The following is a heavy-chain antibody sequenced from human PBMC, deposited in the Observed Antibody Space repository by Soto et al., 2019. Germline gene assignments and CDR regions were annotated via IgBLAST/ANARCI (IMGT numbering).Heavy chain of an antibody. Sequence: GGSLRLSSAASGFTFSSYAMSWVRQAPGKGLEWVSAISGSGGSTYYADSVKGRFTISRDNSKNTLYLQMNSLRAEDTAVYYCAKAGITMVRGVIIPHFDYWGQGTLVTVSS. V-gene: IGHV3-23*01. CDR1: GFTFSSYA. CDR3: AKAGITMVRGVIIPHFDY. J-gene: IGHJ4*02. CDR2: ISGSGGST. D-gene: IGHD3-10*01.